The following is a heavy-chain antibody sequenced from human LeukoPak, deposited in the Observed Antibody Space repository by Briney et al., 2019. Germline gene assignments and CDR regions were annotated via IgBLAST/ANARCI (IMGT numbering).Heavy chain of an antibody. V-gene: IGHV3-21*06. CDR3: ARAAGELLPFDYFDY. J-gene: IGHJ4*02. CDR2: ITSSSSYI. CDR1: GFTFSSYS. Sequence: GGSLRLSCAASGFTFSSYSMNWVRQAPGKGLEWVSSITSSSSYIYYADSVKGRFTISRDNVKNSLYLQMHSLRAEETAVYYCARAAGELLPFDYFDYWGQGTLVTVSS. D-gene: IGHD3-10*01.